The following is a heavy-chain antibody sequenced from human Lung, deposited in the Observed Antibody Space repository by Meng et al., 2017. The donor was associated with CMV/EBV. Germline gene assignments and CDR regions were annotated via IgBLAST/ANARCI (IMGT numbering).Heavy chain of an antibody. D-gene: IGHD2-2*01. J-gene: IGHJ4*02. CDR1: GGTFSSYA. CDR2: IIPILGRT. CDR3: ASYSYHFLGYCTPTNCQGSVQFDY. Sequence: SVXVSCKASGGTFSSYAISWVRQAPGQGLEWMGGIIPILGRTHYAQKCQGRVTINTDDSTSTAYMELSSLSSEDTALYYCASYSYHFLGYCTPTNCQGSVQFDYXGQGXLVTVSS. V-gene: IGHV1-69*05.